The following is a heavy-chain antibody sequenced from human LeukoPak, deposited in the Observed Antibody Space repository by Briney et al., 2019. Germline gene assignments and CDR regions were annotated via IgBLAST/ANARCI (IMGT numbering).Heavy chain of an antibody. CDR2: IYPGDSDT. Sequence: GESLKISCKGSGYSFTSYWIGWVRQMPGKGLEWMGIIYPGDSDTRYSPSFQGQVTISADKSISTAYLQWSSLKASDTAMYYRARSITMIVVVSSAFDIWGQGTMVTVSS. V-gene: IGHV5-51*01. J-gene: IGHJ3*02. D-gene: IGHD3-22*01. CDR1: GYSFTSYW. CDR3: ARSITMIVVVSSAFDI.